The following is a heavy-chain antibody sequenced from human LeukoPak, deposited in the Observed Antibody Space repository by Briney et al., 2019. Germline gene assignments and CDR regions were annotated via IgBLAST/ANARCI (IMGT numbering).Heavy chain of an antibody. D-gene: IGHD3-22*01. CDR3: ARSNNYDSSGWGY. V-gene: IGHV3-11*01. CDR2: ISYGGTTI. CDR1: GFTFSDFY. J-gene: IGHJ4*02. Sequence: GGSLRLSCAASGFTFSDFYMRWIRPAPGKGLEGLSYISYGGTTIYYADYGKGRFTISRDNAKNSLYLQMNSQIVEDTAVYYCARSNNYDSSGWGYWGQGTLVTVSS.